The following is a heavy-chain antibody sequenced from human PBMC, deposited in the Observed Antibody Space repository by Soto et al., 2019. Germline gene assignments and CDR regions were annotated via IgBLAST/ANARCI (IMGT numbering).Heavy chain of an antibody. CDR2: IKRKTDGGTT. CDR3: TTLKGIDFWSATYGMDV. V-gene: IGHV3-15*07. D-gene: IGHD3-3*01. CDR1: GFTFSNAC. Sequence: EVQLVESGGGLVKPGGSLRLSCAASGFTFSNACMNWVRQDPGKGLEWVGRIKRKTDGGTTDYAAPVKGRFTISRDDSKHTLYLQMNSLKTEDTALYYCTTLKGIDFWSATYGMDVWGQGTTVTVSS. J-gene: IGHJ6*02.